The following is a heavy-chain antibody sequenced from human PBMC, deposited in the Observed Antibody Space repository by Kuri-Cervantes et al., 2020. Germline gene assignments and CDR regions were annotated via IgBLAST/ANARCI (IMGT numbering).Heavy chain of an antibody. V-gene: IGHV1-69*13. D-gene: IGHD6-6*01. CDR1: GGTFSNYA. J-gene: IGHJ3*02. CDR3: ARGLAARPLDAFDI. Sequence: SVKVSCKASGGTFSNYAISWVRQAPGQGLEWMGGIIPIFGTANYAQKFQGRVTITADESTSTAYMELSSLRSEDTAVYYCARGLAARPLDAFDIWGQGTMVTVSS. CDR2: IIPIFGTA.